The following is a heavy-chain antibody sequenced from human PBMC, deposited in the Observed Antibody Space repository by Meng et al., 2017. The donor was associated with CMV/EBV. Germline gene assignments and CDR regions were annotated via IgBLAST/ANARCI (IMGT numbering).Heavy chain of an antibody. CDR1: GGTFSSYA. Sequence: SVKVSCKASGGTFSSYAISWVRQAPGQGLEWMGGIIPIFGTANYAQKFQGRVTITTDESTSTVYMELSSLRSEDTAVYYCARTYSGSYLDYFDYWGQGTLVTVSS. CDR3: ARTYSGSYLDYFDY. J-gene: IGHJ4*02. V-gene: IGHV1-69*05. D-gene: IGHD1-26*01. CDR2: IIPIFGTA.